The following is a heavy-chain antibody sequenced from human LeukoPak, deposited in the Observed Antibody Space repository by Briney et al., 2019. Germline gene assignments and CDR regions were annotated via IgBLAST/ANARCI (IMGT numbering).Heavy chain of an antibody. J-gene: IGHJ4*02. CDR1: GGSISSGDYY. Sequence: SETLSLTCTVSGGSISSGDYYWSWIRQPPGKGLEWIGYIYYSGSTYYNPSLKSRVTISVDTSKNQFSLKLSSVTAADTAVYYCARVADIVVVPASHFDYWGQGTLVTVSS. D-gene: IGHD2-2*01. V-gene: IGHV4-30-4*01. CDR3: ARVADIVVVPASHFDY. CDR2: IYYSGST.